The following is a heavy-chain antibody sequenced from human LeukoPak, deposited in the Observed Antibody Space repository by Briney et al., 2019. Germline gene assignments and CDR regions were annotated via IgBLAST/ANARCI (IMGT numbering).Heavy chain of an antibody. D-gene: IGHD3-10*01. CDR3: AKGGYYTSDYGMDV. J-gene: IGHJ6*02. CDR2: ISGSGGTT. Sequence: GGSLRLSCAASGFTFSNYAMSWVRQAPGKGPEWVSIISGSGGTTSYADSVKGRFTISRDNSKNTLSLQMNSLRVEDTATYYYAKGGYYTSDYGMDVWGQGTTVTVSS. V-gene: IGHV3-23*01. CDR1: GFTFSNYA.